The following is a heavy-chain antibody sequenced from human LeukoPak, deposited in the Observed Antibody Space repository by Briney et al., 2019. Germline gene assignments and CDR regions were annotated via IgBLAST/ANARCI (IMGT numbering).Heavy chain of an antibody. J-gene: IGHJ6*02. Sequence: SVKVSCKASGGTFSSYAISWVRQAPGQGLEWMGRIIPILGIANYAQKFQGRVTITADKSTSTAYMELSSLRSEDTAVYYCARESITIFGVGSREYYYYYGMDVWGQGTTVTVSS. CDR2: IIPILGIA. CDR1: GGTFSSYA. D-gene: IGHD3-3*01. CDR3: ARESITIFGVGSREYYYYYGMDV. V-gene: IGHV1-69*04.